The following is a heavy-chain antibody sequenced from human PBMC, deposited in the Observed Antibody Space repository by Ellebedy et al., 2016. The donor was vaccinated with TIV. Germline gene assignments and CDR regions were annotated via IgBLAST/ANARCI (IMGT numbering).Heavy chain of an antibody. V-gene: IGHV4-59*01. Sequence: MPSETLSLTCVVSGGSLNNFYGGWIRQSPEKGLEWIGHIHYTGSSCYNPSLRSRVTISIDASTKQFSLQVNSVTAADTAVYYCARTSAGVAAVSSWLDPWGQGTLVTVSS. J-gene: IGHJ5*02. CDR1: GGSLNNFY. D-gene: IGHD6-13*01. CDR2: IHYTGSS. CDR3: ARTSAGVAAVSSWLDP.